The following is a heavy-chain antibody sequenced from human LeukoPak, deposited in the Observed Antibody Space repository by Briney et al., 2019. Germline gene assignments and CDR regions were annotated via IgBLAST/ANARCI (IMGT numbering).Heavy chain of an antibody. Sequence: GGSLILSCAASGFTFISYAMSWVRQAPGKGLQWVSAIGGSGSGRYYPDSVKGRFTISRDNAENSLYLQLNSLRAEDTAVYYCAEVDSSCYLPIWGQGTLVTVSS. D-gene: IGHD3-22*01. CDR2: IGGSGSGR. CDR3: AEVDSSCYLPI. CDR1: GFTFISYA. V-gene: IGHV3-23*01. J-gene: IGHJ3*02.